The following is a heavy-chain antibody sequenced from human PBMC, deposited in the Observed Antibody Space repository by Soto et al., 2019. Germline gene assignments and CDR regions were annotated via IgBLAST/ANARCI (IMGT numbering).Heavy chain of an antibody. D-gene: IGHD3-10*01. CDR1: GFSLITNGGG. CDR3: AHKGSGAQAFDI. V-gene: IGHV2-5*02. J-gene: IGHJ3*02. CDR2: IYWDDDK. Sequence: QITLKESGTTLVKPTETLTLTCAFSGFSLITNGGGVAWIRQPPGKALEWLAGIYWDDDKRYSPSLKSRLTITKDTSKTQLVLTMTNRDPVDTATYYWAHKGSGAQAFDIWGQGTMVPVSS.